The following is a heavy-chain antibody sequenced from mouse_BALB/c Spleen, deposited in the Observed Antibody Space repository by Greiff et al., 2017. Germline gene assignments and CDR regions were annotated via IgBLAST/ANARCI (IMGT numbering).Heavy chain of an antibody. CDR2: INPSTGYT. J-gene: IGHJ3*01. CDR3: ARNGIQFAY. V-gene: IGHV1-7*01. D-gene: IGHD2-1*01. Sequence: VQLQQSGAELAKPGASVKMSCKASGYTFTSYWMHWVKQRPGQGLEWIGYINPSTGYTEYNQKFKDKATLTADTSSSTAYMQLSSLTSEDSAVYFCARNGIQFAYWGQGTLVTVSA. CDR1: GYTFTSYW.